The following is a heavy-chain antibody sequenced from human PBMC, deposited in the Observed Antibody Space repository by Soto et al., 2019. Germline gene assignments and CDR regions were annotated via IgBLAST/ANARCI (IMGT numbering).Heavy chain of an antibody. J-gene: IGHJ6*02. Sequence: WESLKISCNGSGYTFTNYWIGWVRQMPGKGLEWMGIIYPDDSDTKYNPSFQGQVTISADKSITTTYLRWTSLKASDTAIYYCAASIVYYGMDVWGQGTTVTVSS. D-gene: IGHD3-16*02. CDR3: AASIVYYGMDV. CDR1: GYTFTNYW. V-gene: IGHV5-51*01. CDR2: IYPDDSDT.